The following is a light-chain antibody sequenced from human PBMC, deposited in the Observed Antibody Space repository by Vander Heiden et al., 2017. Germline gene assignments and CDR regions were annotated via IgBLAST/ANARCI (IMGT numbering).Light chain of an antibody. CDR1: SSDVGGYNY. V-gene: IGLV2-8*01. Sequence: QSALTQPPSASGPPGQSVPLSCTGTSSDVGGYNYVSWYQQHPGKAPKVLIYEVSKRPSGVPDRFSGSKSGNTASLTVSGLQAEDEADYYCSAYAGSTAYVFGTGTKVTVL. CDR2: EVS. J-gene: IGLJ1*01. CDR3: SAYAGSTAYV.